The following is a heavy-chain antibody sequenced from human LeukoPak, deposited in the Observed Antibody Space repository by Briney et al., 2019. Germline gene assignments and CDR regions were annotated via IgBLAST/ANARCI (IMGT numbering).Heavy chain of an antibody. V-gene: IGHV3-7*04. CDR1: GFTFSNYR. Sequence: GGSLRLSCAASGFTFSNYRMNWVRHSPGRGLEWVANIKEDGSEEHYADSVKGRFTISRDNAKNSLYLQMNSLRAEDTAVYYCARGGNYPYYFDYWGQGTLVTVSS. J-gene: IGHJ4*02. D-gene: IGHD1-7*01. CDR2: IKEDGSEE. CDR3: ARGGNYPYYFDY.